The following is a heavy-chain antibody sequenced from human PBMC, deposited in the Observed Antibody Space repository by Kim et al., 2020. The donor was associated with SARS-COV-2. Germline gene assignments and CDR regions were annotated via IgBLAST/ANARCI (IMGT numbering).Heavy chain of an antibody. V-gene: IGHV5-51*01. Sequence: GESLKISCKGSGYSFTNYWIGWVRQMPGKGLEWMGIIYPGDSDTRYSPSFLGQVTMSAHKSINTAYLQWSSLKATDTATYYCATMSGTTVVSRNIPSRHFDLWGRGTLVTVSS. CDR3: ATMSGTTVVSRNIPSRHFDL. J-gene: IGHJ2*01. CDR2: IYPGDSDT. D-gene: IGHD4-17*01. CDR1: GYSFTNYW.